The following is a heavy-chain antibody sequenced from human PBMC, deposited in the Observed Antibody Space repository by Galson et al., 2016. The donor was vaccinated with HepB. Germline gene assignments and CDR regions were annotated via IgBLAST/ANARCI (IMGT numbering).Heavy chain of an antibody. J-gene: IGHJ4*02. D-gene: IGHD1-7*01. Sequence: LSLTCTVSGGSISGRSYYWGWIRQPPGKGLEWIGSIYHGGNTYHNPSPKSRVTISVDTSKNQFSLKLSSVTAADTAVYYCARHPGLELLDYWGQGTLVTVSS. V-gene: IGHV4-39*01. CDR2: IYHGGNT. CDR3: ARHPGLELLDY. CDR1: GGSISGRSYY.